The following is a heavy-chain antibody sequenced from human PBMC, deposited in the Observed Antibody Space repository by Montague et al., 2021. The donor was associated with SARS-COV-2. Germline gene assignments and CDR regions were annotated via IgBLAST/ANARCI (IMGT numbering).Heavy chain of an antibody. Sequence: SETLSLTCTVSGGSINDHYRSWIRQSPGKGLEWIGYISPNGETNYNPSLKSRVTLSADASRNEFSLKLDSVTAAATAVYFCARRGYYDSAGYHWHLDLWGRGMLVTVSS. J-gene: IGHJ2*01. CDR3: ARRGYYDSAGYHWHLDL. V-gene: IGHV4-4*09. CDR1: GGSINDHY. CDR2: ISPNGET. D-gene: IGHD3-22*01.